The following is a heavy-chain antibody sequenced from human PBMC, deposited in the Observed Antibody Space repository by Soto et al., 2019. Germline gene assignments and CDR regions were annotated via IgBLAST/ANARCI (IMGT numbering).Heavy chain of an antibody. D-gene: IGHD6-19*01. CDR1: GYTFTSYA. CDR3: ARVPELWLVHGDY. CDR2: INAGNGNT. J-gene: IGHJ4*02. V-gene: IGHV1-3*01. Sequence: QVQLVQSGAEVKKPGASVKVSCKASGYTFTSYAMHWVRQAPGQRLEWMGWINAGNGNTKYSQKFQGRVTITRDTSASTAYMELSSLRSEDTAVYYCARVPELWLVHGDYWGQGTLVTVSS.